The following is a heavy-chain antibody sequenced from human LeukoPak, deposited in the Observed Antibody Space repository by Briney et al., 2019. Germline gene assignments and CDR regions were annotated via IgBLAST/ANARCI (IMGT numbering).Heavy chain of an antibody. J-gene: IGHJ3*02. V-gene: IGHV3-30*02. D-gene: IGHD1-26*01. CDR1: GFTFSTYG. CDR3: LAGVGALNWVDI. CDR2: IRYDGSNK. Sequence: GGSLRLSCAASGFTFSTYGMHWVRQAPGKGLEWVAFIRYDGSNKYYADSVKGRFTISRDNSKNTLYLQMNSLKTEDTAVYYCLAGVGALNWVDIWGQGTMVTVSS.